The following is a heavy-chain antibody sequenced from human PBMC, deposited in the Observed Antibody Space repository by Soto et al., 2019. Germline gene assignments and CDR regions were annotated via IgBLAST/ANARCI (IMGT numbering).Heavy chain of an antibody. CDR3: AKDRWVRQLRSYFDY. V-gene: IGHV3-30*18. J-gene: IGHJ4*02. CDR1: GFTFSRYG. D-gene: IGHD4-17*01. Sequence: QVQLVESGGGVVQPGRSLRLSCAASGFTFSRYGMHWVRQAPGKGLEWVAFISYDGLNKYYADSVKGRFTISRDNSKNTLYLQMSSLRAEETAVYYCAKDRWVRQLRSYFDYWGQGTLVTVSS. CDR2: ISYDGLNK.